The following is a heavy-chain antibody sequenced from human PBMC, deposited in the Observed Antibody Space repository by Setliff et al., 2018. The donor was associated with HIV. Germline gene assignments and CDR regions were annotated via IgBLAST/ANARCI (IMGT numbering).Heavy chain of an antibody. V-gene: IGHV4-34*01. CDR3: ARGGPRRITMFGVPQFPYYFDY. CDR1: GGSFSGYY. D-gene: IGHD3-3*01. Sequence: PSETLSLTCAVYGGSFSGYYWSWIRQPPGKGLEWIGEINHSGSTNYNPSLKSRVTISVDTSKNQFSLKLSSVTAADTAVYYCARGGPRRITMFGVPQFPYYFDYWGQGTLVTVSS. J-gene: IGHJ4*02. CDR2: INHSGST.